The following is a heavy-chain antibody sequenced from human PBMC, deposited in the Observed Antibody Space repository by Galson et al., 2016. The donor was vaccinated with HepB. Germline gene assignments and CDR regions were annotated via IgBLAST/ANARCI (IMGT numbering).Heavy chain of an antibody. CDR2: IGLGGTI. CDR1: GFTFKTYS. D-gene: IGHD2-21*01. CDR3: ARDGSDCGGGCLDY. Sequence: SLRLSCAASGFTFKTYSMNWVRQAPGKGLEWLSYIGLGGTIHYADSVKGRFTISRDNSKNSVFLQMNSLRGDDTAVYYCARDGSDCGGGCLDYWGQGTLVTVSS. J-gene: IGHJ4*02. V-gene: IGHV3-48*01.